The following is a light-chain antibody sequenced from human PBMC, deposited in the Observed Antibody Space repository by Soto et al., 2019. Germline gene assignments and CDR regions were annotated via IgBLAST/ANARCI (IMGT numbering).Light chain of an antibody. J-gene: IGKJ2*01. CDR2: DAS. CDR3: QQYHNVPLT. V-gene: IGKV1-33*01. CDR1: QDINIY. Sequence: DIQMTQSPSSLSASVGDRVTITCQASQDINIYLNWYQQRPGKAPNLLIYDASNLEAGVPSRFSGSGSGTDFTFTISSLQPEDIATYYCQQYHNVPLTFGQGTRLDFK.